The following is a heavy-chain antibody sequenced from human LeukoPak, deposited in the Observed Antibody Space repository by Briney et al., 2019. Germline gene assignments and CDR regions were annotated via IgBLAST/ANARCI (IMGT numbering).Heavy chain of an antibody. CDR2: ISSSSSYI. V-gene: IGHV3-21*01. CDR3: ARDRYSSSWYDGYGY. CDR1: GFTFSSYE. D-gene: IGHD6-13*01. J-gene: IGHJ4*02. Sequence: GGSLRLSCAASGFTFSSYEMNWVRQAPGKGLEWVSSISSSSSYIYYADSVKGRFTISRDNAKNSLYLQMNSLRAEDTAVYYCARDRYSSSWYDGYGYWGQGTLVTVSS.